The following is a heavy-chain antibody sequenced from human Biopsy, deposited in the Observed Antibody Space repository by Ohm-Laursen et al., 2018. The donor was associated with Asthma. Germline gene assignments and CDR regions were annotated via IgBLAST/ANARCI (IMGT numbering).Heavy chain of an antibody. V-gene: IGHV4-31*03. CDR2: IYYSGTT. J-gene: IGHJ6*02. D-gene: IGHD3-3*01. Sequence: SDTLSLTCTVSGDSISSGGYYWSWIRQHPGKGLEWIGYIYYSGTTYYNPSLKSRVTISVDTSKNQFSLKLTSVTAADTAVYYCARDRRVRFLEWPPAMDVWGPGTTVSV. CDR1: GDSISSGGYY. CDR3: ARDRRVRFLEWPPAMDV.